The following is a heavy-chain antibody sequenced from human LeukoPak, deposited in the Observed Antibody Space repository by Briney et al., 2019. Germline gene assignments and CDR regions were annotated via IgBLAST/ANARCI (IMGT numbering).Heavy chain of an antibody. Sequence: GGSLRLSCAASGFTFSGSWMHWVRQAPGKGLVWVSRITSDGSGTRYADSVNGRLTISRDSAKNTLYLQMNSLRAEDTAVYYCARVTLYGESALDYWGQGTLVTVSS. V-gene: IGHV3-74*01. D-gene: IGHD4-17*01. CDR3: ARVTLYGESALDY. CDR1: GFTFSGSW. J-gene: IGHJ4*02. CDR2: ITSDGSGT.